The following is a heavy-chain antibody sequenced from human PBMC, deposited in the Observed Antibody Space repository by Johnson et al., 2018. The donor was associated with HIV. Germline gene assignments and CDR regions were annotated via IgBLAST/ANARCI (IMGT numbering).Heavy chain of an antibody. D-gene: IGHD1-14*01. CDR3: ARDSSTTDVAFDI. CDR1: GFTFSDHY. CDR2: SRNKANTYTT. J-gene: IGHJ3*02. V-gene: IGHV3-72*01. Sequence: MQLVESGGGLVQPGGSLRLSCAASGFTFSDHYMDWVRQATGKGLEWVGRSRNKANTYTTEYAVSVKGRFTISRDDSKNSLYLQMNSLRGEDTAVYYCARDSSTTDVAFDIWGQGTMVTVSS.